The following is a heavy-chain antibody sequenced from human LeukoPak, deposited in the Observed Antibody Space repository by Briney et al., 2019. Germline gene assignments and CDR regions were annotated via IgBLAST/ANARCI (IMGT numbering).Heavy chain of an antibody. V-gene: IGHV3-23*01. J-gene: IGHJ4*02. CDR1: GFTFSSYA. Sequence: GGPLRLSCAASGFTFSSYAMSWVRQAPGKGLDWVSAISGSGGSTYYADSVKGRFTISRDNSKNTLYLQMNSLRAEDTAVYYCAKEHGYSSGWYGFDYWGQGTLVTVPS. CDR3: AKEHGYSSGWYGFDY. D-gene: IGHD6-19*01. CDR2: ISGSGGST.